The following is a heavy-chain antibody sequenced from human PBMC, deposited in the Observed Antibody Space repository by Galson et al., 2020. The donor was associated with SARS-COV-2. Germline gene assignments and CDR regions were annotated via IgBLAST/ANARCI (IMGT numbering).Heavy chain of an antibody. CDR1: GFTFSHYA. CDR2: ISGGGTTT. D-gene: IGHD6-19*01. CDR3: AKDLASSVEIRTAFDY. Sequence: GGSLRLSCAASGFTFSHYAMSWVRQSPGRRLDWVSVISGGGTTTYYADAVKGRFTISRDNSKNTLYLQMNSLRVEDSAIYYCAKDLASSVEIRTAFDYRSLGTMVTVYS. V-gene: IGHV3-23*01. J-gene: IGHJ4*02.